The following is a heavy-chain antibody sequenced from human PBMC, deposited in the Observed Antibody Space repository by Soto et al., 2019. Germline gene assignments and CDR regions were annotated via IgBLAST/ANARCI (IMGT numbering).Heavy chain of an antibody. Sequence: GGSLRLSCAASGFTFSSYSMNWVRQAPGKGLEWVSAISGSSSYIYYADSVKGRFTISRDNSKNMVFLQMNSLKTEDTAIYYCTTDSYSSITVVRFDYWGQGTVVTVSS. CDR1: GFTFSSYS. D-gene: IGHD1-26*01. V-gene: IGHV3-21*03. J-gene: IGHJ4*02. CDR2: ISGSSSYI. CDR3: TTDSYSSITVVRFDY.